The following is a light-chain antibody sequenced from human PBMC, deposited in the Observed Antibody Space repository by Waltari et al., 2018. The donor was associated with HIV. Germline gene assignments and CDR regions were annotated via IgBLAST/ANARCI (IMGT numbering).Light chain of an antibody. CDR2: GVT. J-gene: IGLJ2*01. CDR1: Y. V-gene: IGLV2-14*03. Sequence: YVSWYQQNPGKVPKLILYGVTERPSGISSRFSGSKSGATASLTISGLQTEDEADYYCRSYKSSRNVLFGGGTKVTVL. CDR3: RSYKSSRNVL.